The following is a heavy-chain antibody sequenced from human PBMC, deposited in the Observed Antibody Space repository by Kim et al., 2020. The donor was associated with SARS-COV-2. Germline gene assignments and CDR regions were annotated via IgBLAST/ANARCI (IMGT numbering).Heavy chain of an antibody. CDR3: ARHPLDDSSGYYYGPKGPNYYYGMDV. V-gene: IGHV4-39*01. CDR1: GGSISSSSYY. CDR2: IYYSGST. Sequence: SETLSLTCTVSGGSISSSSYYWGWIRQPPGKGLEWIGSIYYSGSTYYNPSLKSRVTISVDTSKNQFSLKLSSVTAADTAVYYCARHPLDDSSGYYYGPKGPNYYYGMDVWGQGTTVTASS. J-gene: IGHJ6*02. D-gene: IGHD3-22*01.